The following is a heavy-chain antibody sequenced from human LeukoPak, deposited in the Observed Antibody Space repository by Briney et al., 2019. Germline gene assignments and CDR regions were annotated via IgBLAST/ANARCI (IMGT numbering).Heavy chain of an antibody. CDR1: GGSISNYY. V-gene: IGHV4-59*01. J-gene: IGHJ4*02. CDR3: ARVLSSGWAGFDY. Sequence: SETLSLTCTVSGGSISNYYWTWIRQPPGKGLEWIAHIYYSGTTNYNPSPKSRVTISVDTSKNQFSLKLSSVTAADTAVYYCARVLSSGWAGFDYWGQGAFVTVSS. CDR2: IYYSGTT. D-gene: IGHD6-19*01.